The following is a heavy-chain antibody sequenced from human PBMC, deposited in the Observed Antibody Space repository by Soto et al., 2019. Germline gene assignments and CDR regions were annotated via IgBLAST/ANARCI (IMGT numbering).Heavy chain of an antibody. CDR3: AKVKHSYGYAYYFDY. V-gene: IGHV3-30*18. D-gene: IGHD5-18*01. Sequence: GGSLRLSCAASGFTFSSYGMHWVRQAPGKGLEWVAVISYDGSNKYYADSVKGRFTIFRDNSKNTLYLQMNSLRAEDTAVYYCAKVKHSYGYAYYFDYWGQGTLVTVSS. CDR2: ISYDGSNK. CDR1: GFTFSSYG. J-gene: IGHJ4*02.